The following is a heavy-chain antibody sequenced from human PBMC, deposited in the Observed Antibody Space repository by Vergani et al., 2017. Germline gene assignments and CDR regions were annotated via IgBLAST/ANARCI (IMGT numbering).Heavy chain of an antibody. V-gene: IGHV5-51*01. CDR3: ARHTTYTDS. Sequence: EVELVQSGPEMRKPGESLMISCKGAESSFGNYWIGWVRQMPGKGLEWMGIIYPADSDTRYNPSFQGQVTISAAKSISTAFLQWDSLKASDTALYYCARHTTYTDSWGQGTLVTVSS. CDR2: IYPADSDT. J-gene: IGHJ4*02. CDR1: ESSFGNYW. D-gene: IGHD1-1*01.